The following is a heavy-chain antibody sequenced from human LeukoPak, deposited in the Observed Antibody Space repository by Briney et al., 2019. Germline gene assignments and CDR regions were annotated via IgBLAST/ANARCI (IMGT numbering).Heavy chain of an antibody. CDR2: INPSGGST. V-gene: IGHV1-46*01. CDR3: ARDLYYYDSSGDYSYNLFDP. Sequence: ASVKVSCKASGYSFTIYYMHCVRQAPGQGLEWMGIINPSGGSTSYAQKFQGRVTMTRDTSTSTVYMELSSLRSEDTAVYYCARDLYYYDSSGDYSYNLFDPWGQGTLVTVSS. J-gene: IGHJ5*02. CDR1: GYSFTIYY. D-gene: IGHD3-22*01.